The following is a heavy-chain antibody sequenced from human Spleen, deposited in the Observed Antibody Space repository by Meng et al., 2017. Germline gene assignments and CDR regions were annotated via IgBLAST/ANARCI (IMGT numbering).Heavy chain of an antibody. Sequence: GGSLRLSCAASGFTFNNYAMNWVRQAPGKGLEWVSAITGSGGTTYYADSVKGRFSISRDPSKNALYLQMNSLRAEDTAVYYCARSPGSQFRIDYWGQGTLVTVSS. CDR3: ARSPGSQFRIDY. J-gene: IGHJ4*02. D-gene: IGHD3-10*01. CDR1: GFTFNNYA. CDR2: ITGSGGTT. V-gene: IGHV3-23*01.